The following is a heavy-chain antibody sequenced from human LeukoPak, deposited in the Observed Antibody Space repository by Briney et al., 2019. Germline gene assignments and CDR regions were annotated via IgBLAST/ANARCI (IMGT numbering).Heavy chain of an antibody. V-gene: IGHV3-33*01. CDR1: ESTFSAYD. CDR3: ARETALSAFDH. Sequence: GGSLRLSCAASESTFSAYDMHWVRQAPGKGLEWVARIGYDGNNKYHAESVKGRFTISRDNSKRTVYLEMNSLRAEDTAVYYCARETALSAFDHWGQGTLVTVSS. J-gene: IGHJ4*02. CDR2: IGYDGNNK.